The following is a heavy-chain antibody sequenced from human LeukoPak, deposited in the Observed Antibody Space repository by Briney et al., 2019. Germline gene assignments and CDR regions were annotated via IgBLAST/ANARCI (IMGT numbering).Heavy chain of an antibody. CDR1: GGSISSSSYY. Sequence: SETLSLTCTVSGGSISSSSYYWGWIRQPPGKGLEWIGSIYYSGSTYYNPSLKSRVTISVDTSKNQFSLKLSSVTAADTAVYYCARSIAFDIWGQGTMVTVSS. CDR2: IYYSGST. CDR3: ARSIAFDI. J-gene: IGHJ3*02. V-gene: IGHV4-39*07.